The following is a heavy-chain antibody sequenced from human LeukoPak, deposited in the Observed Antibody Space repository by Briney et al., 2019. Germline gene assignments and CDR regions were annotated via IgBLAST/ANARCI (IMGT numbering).Heavy chain of an antibody. J-gene: IGHJ5*02. V-gene: IGHV4-39*07. CDR2: IYYSGST. Sequence: SETLSLTCTVSGGSISSNNYYWGWIRQPPGTGLEWIGSIYYSGSTYYNPSLKSRVTISVDTSKNQFSLKLSSVTAADTAVYYCARDSSDYDYVWGSYSWFDPWGQGTLVTVSS. D-gene: IGHD3-16*01. CDR1: GGSISSNNYY. CDR3: ARDSSDYDYVWGSYSWFDP.